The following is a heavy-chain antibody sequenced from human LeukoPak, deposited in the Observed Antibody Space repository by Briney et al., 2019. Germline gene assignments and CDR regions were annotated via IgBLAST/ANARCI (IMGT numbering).Heavy chain of an antibody. CDR3: ARLVVSSGTYNGDYYYYGMDV. D-gene: IGHD3-10*01. CDR2: ISYSGTP. CDR1: GVPLRSYY. V-gene: IGHV4-59*08. Sequence: PSDTLSLTCTVSGVPLRSYYWSWIRQPPGKGLEWIGYISYSGTPKYNPSLKSRITIPGVTSKNQFFRSLSSVTAADTAVYFCARLVVSSGTYNGDYYYYGMDVWGQGTTVTVSS. J-gene: IGHJ6*02.